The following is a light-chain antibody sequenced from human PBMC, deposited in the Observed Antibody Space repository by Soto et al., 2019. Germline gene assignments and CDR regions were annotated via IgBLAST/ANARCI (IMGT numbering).Light chain of an antibody. CDR1: QGIRND. CDR3: LQDYNYPLT. CDR2: GAS. J-gene: IGKJ4*01. Sequence: AIQMTQSPSSLSASVGDRVTITCRASQGIRNDLGWYQQKPGKAPKVLIYGASSLQSGVPSRFSGSGSGTDFTLTIRSLQPEDFATYYCLQDYNYPLTFGGGTKVEIK. V-gene: IGKV1-6*01.